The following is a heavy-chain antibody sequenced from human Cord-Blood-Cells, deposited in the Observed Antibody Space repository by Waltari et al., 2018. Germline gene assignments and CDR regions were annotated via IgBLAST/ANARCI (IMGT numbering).Heavy chain of an antibody. CDR3: ARDRVGYCSSTSCYEGDSYFDY. CDR2: ISSSSSTI. J-gene: IGHJ4*02. Sequence: EVQLVKSGGGLLQPGGSLTPSCAASGFTFSRFTMTLVLQDPGKGLLWVSYISSSSSTIYYADSVKGRFTISRDNAKNSLYLQMNSLRDEDTAVYYCARDRVGYCSSTSCYEGDSYFDYWGQGTLVTVSS. D-gene: IGHD2-2*01. CDR1: GFTFSRFT. V-gene: IGHV3-48*02.